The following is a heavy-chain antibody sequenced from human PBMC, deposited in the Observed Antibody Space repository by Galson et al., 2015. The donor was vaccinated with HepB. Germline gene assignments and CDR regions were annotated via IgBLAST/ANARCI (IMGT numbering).Heavy chain of an antibody. CDR1: GFTFSSYW. CDR2: VKEDGSEE. Sequence: SLRLSCAASGFTFSSYWLSWVRQAPGKGLECVANVKEDGSEEYFVDSVKGRFTISRDNARNSLYLQMNSLRAEDTAVYYCARVRGDLYDPRTYYFDYWGQGTLVTVSS. V-gene: IGHV3-7*03. J-gene: IGHJ4*02. D-gene: IGHD3-10*01. CDR3: ARVRGDLYDPRTYYFDY.